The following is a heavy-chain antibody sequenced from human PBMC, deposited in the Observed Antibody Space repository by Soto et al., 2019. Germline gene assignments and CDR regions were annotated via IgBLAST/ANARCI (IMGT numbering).Heavy chain of an antibody. J-gene: IGHJ3*02. Sequence: PSETMCLTCPVSGGSLSSYYWSWIRQPPGKGLEWIGYIYYSGSTNYNPSLKSRVTISVDTSKNQFSLKLSSVTAADTAVYYCASLFDYGDYGSYGVNPQDDAFDIWGQGTMVTVSS. CDR1: GGSLSSYY. CDR2: IYYSGST. CDR3: ASLFDYGDYGSYGVNPQDDAFDI. D-gene: IGHD4-17*01. V-gene: IGHV4-59*08.